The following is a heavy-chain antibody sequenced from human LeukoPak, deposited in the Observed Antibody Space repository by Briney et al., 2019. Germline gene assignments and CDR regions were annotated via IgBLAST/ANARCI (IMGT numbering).Heavy chain of an antibody. CDR3: ARGVPKTEYYYYYYMDV. D-gene: IGHD1-14*01. CDR2: IYYSGST. Sequence: PSQTLSLTCTVSGGSISSGDYYWSWIRQPPGKGLEWIGDIYYSGSTYYNPSLKSRVTISVDTSKNQFSLKLSSVTAADTAVYYCARGVPKTEYYYYYYMDVWGKGTTVTVSS. J-gene: IGHJ6*03. V-gene: IGHV4-30-4*08. CDR1: GGSISSGDYY.